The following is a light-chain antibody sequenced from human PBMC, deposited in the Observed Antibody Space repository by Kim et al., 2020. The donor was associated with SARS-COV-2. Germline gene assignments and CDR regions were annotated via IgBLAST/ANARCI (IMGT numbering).Light chain of an antibody. V-gene: IGLV1-44*01. J-gene: IGLJ3*02. Sequence: GHRDTISCSGGRSNIGSNTVNWYQHLPGTAPKVLMYTDNERPSGVPDRFSGSKSGTSASLVISALQSEDEADYYCAAWDDSLSGRVFGGGTKLTVL. CDR3: AAWDDSLSGRV. CDR2: TDN. CDR1: RSNIGSNT.